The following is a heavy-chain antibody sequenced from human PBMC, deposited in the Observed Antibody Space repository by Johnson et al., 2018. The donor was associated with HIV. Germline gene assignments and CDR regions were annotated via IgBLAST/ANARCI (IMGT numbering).Heavy chain of an antibody. J-gene: IGHJ3*02. D-gene: IGHD4-23*01. V-gene: IGHV3-20*04. CDR1: GFTFDDYG. CDR3: ARVSDDYGGNPAAWGAFDI. Sequence: VQLVESGGGVVRPGGSLRLSCAASGFTFDDYGVSWVRQAPGKGLEWVSGINWNGDSTGYADSVKGRFTISRDNAKNSLYLQINNLRAEDTALYYCARVSDDYGGNPAAWGAFDIWGQGTMVTVSS. CDR2: INWNGDST.